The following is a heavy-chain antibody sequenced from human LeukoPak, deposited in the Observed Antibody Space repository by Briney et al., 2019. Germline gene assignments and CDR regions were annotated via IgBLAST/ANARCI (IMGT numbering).Heavy chain of an antibody. CDR3: ARGFRALDY. J-gene: IGHJ4*02. Sequence: GGSLRLSCAASGFTFSSYWMTWVRQPPGKGLEWVANIKQDGSEKYYVDSVKGRFTISRDNAKNSLYLQMNSLSAEDTAVYYCARGFRALDYWGQGTLVTVSS. CDR1: GFTFSSYW. CDR2: IKQDGSEK. V-gene: IGHV3-7*01. D-gene: IGHD3-10*01.